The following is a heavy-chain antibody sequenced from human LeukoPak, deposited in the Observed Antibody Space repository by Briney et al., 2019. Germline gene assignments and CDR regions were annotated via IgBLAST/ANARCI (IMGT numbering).Heavy chain of an antibody. D-gene: IGHD3-10*01. J-gene: IGHJ4*02. Sequence: SETLSLTCTVSGGSISSSSYYWGWIRQPPGKGLEWIGSIYYSGSTYYNPSLKSRVTISVDTSKNQFSLKLSSVTAADTAVYYCARLYRGDTLDYWGQGTLVTVSS. V-gene: IGHV4-39*07. CDR3: ARLYRGDTLDY. CDR2: IYYSGST. CDR1: GGSISSSSYY.